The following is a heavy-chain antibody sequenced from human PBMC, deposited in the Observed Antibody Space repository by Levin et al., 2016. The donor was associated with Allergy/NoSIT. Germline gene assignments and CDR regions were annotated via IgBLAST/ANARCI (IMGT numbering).Heavy chain of an antibody. Sequence: GESLKISCAASGFTLSTHAMTWVRQAPGKGLEWVSSISERGSGLYYADSVWGRFTISRDTSSNTVYLQMNSLRAEDTALYYCARDYPTVTPNYGYLMNLWGQGATVTVSS. CDR2: ISERGSGL. D-gene: IGHD4-17*01. V-gene: IGHV3-23*01. CDR3: ARDYPTVTPNYGYLMNL. J-gene: IGHJ6*02. CDR1: GFTLSTHA.